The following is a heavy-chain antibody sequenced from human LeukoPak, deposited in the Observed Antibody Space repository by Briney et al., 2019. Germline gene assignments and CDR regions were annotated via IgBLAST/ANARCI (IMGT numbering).Heavy chain of an antibody. J-gene: IGHJ5*02. CDR3: AKSSKREELSRAYFDWLLFSWFDP. V-gene: IGHV3-23*01. CDR2: ISGSGGST. CDR1: GFTFSSYG. D-gene: IGHD3-9*01. Sequence: PGGSLRLSCAASGFTFSSYGMHWVRQAPGKGLEWVSAISGSGGSTYYADSVKGRFTISRDNSKNTLYLQMNSLRAEDTAVYYCAKSSKREELSRAYFDWLLFSWFDPWGQGTLVTVSS.